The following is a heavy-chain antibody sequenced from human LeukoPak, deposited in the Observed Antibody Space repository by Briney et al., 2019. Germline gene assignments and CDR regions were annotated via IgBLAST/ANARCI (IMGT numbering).Heavy chain of an antibody. D-gene: IGHD1-26*01. J-gene: IGHJ3*02. CDR1: GFTFSTYN. CDR3: ARDVGASAPDAFDI. Sequence: GGSLRLSCAASGFTFSTYNMNWVRQAPGKGLEWVSSISSSNYIYYADSVKGRITISRDNAKNSLYLQMNSLRAEDTDVYYCARDVGASAPDAFDIWGQGTMVTVSS. V-gene: IGHV3-21*01. CDR2: ISSSNYI.